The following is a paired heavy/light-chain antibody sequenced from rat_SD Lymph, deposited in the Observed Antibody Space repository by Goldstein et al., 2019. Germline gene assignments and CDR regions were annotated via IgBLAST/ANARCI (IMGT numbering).Heavy chain of an antibody. CDR1: GYSITSNY. D-gene: IGHD1-12*03. J-gene: IGHJ3*01. CDR2: ISYSGST. Sequence: EVQLQESGPGLVKPSQSLSLTCSVTGYSITSNYWGWIRKFPGNKMEWMGYISYSGSTSYNPSLKSRISITRDTSKNQFFLQLNSVTTEDTATYYCAREMGYYYDGYYHVRGNWFAYWGQGTLVTVSS. CDR3: AREMGYYYDGYYHVRGNWFAY. V-gene: IGHV3-1*01.
Light chain of an antibody. CDR3: GQGTQYPFT. Sequence: DVVMTQTPVSLSVSLGGQVSISCRSSQSLVHNNGNTYLSWYLQKPGQSPQLLIYKVSNRFSGISDRFSGSGSGTDFTLKISRVEPDDLGVYYCGQGTQYPFTFGSGTKLEIK. J-gene: IGKJ4*01. CDR1: QSLVHNNGNTY. CDR2: KVS. V-gene: IGKV1S21*01.